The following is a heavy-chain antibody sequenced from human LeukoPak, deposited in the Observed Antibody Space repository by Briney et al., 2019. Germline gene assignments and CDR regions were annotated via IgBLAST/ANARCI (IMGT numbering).Heavy chain of an antibody. CDR1: GYSFTSYW. Sequence: GESLKISCKGSGYSFTSYWIGWVRQMPGEGLEWMGIIYPGDSDTRYSPSFQGQVTISADKPIGTAYLQWSSLKASDTAMYYCARPSNTIAAAGSLYYFDYWGQGTLVTVSS. CDR2: IYPGDSDT. J-gene: IGHJ4*02. CDR3: ARPSNTIAAAGSLYYFDY. D-gene: IGHD6-13*01. V-gene: IGHV5-51*01.